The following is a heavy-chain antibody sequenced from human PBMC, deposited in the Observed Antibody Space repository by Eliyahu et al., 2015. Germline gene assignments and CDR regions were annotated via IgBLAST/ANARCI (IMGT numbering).Heavy chain of an antibody. Sequence: QVQLVESGGGVVQPGGSLXLSWXASGFTFSNXGMHWVRQAPGKGLEWVAVISNDGRNKFYADSVKGRFTISRDNSKNTLYLQMNSLRTEDTAVYYCARSGYDSIWGQGTMVTVSS. V-gene: IGHV3-30*03. CDR2: ISNDGRNK. CDR3: ARSGYDSI. CDR1: GFTFSNXG. J-gene: IGHJ3*02. D-gene: IGHD5-12*01.